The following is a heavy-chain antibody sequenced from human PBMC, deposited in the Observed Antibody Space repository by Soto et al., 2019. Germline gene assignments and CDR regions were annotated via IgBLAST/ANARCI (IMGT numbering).Heavy chain of an antibody. J-gene: IGHJ4*02. D-gene: IGHD4-17*01. CDR1: GYTFTSYG. Sequence: ASVKVSCKSSGYTFTSYGISWVRQAPGQGLEWMGWISAYNGNTNYAQKHQGRVTMTTDTSTSTAYMELRSLRSDDTAVYYCARVPTTVTKYYFDYWGQGTLVTVSS. CDR3: ARVPTTVTKYYFDY. CDR2: ISAYNGNT. V-gene: IGHV1-18*01.